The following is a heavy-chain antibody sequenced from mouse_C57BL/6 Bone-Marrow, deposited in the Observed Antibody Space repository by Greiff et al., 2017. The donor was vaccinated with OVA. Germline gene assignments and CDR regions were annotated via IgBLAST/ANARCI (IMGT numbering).Heavy chain of an antibody. V-gene: IGHV6-6*01. Sequence: EVKLEESGGGLVQPGGSMKLSCAASGFTFSDAWMAWVRQSPEKGLEWVAEIRNKANNHATYYAESVKGRFTISRDDSKSSVYLQMNSLRAEDTGMYYCRRQLRLPIYYAMDYWGQGTSVTVSS. CDR3: RRQLRLPIYYAMDY. D-gene: IGHD3-2*02. CDR2: IRNKANNHAT. J-gene: IGHJ4*01. CDR1: GFTFSDAW.